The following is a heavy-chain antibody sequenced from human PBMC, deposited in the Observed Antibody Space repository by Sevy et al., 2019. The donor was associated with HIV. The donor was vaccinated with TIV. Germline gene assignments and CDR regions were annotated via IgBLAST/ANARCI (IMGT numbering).Heavy chain of an antibody. Sequence: GGSLRLSCAASGFMFSSYEMNWVRQAPGKGLEWILYISSSSSTIYYADSVKGRFTISRDNAKNSLYLQMNSLRTDDTAVYYCARDLPPNATTMAHFAYWGPGTLVTVSS. D-gene: IGHD2-8*01. CDR3: ARDLPPNATTMAHFAY. J-gene: IGHJ4*02. CDR1: GFMFSSYE. CDR2: ISSSSSTI. V-gene: IGHV3-48*03.